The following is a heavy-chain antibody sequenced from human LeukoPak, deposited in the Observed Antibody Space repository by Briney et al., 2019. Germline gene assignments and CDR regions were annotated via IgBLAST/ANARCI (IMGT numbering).Heavy chain of an antibody. CDR2: ISGRGGST. V-gene: IGHV3-23*01. J-gene: IGHJ4*02. CDR3: AKVGYDSWAIDY. D-gene: IGHD3-3*01. CDR1: GFTFNTYA. Sequence: GGSLRLSCAASGFTFNTYAMSRVCQAPGKGLEWVSGISGRGGSTYYADSVKGRFPISRDISKNTLYLQMNSLRAEDTAVYYCAKVGYDSWAIDYWGQGTLVTVSS.